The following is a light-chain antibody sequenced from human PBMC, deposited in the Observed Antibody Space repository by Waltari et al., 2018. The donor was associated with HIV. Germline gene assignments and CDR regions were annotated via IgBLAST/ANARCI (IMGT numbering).Light chain of an antibody. J-gene: IGLJ3*02. CDR2: DVS. Sequence: QSALTQPASVSGSPGQSITIPCTGNSSDVGGYNSVSWYHQHPGKAPKLMIYDVSNRPSGVSNRFSGSKSGNTASLTISGLQAEDEADYYCSSYTSSSTVFGGGTKLTVL. CDR1: SSDVGGYNS. V-gene: IGLV2-14*03. CDR3: SSYTSSSTV.